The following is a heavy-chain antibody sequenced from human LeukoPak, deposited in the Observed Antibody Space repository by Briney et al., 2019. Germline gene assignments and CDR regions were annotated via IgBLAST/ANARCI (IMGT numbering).Heavy chain of an antibody. V-gene: IGHV4-59*08. CDR3: ARLSGYYGSGSFGY. D-gene: IGHD3-10*01. Sequence: PSETLSLTCTVSGGSISSYYWSWIRQPPGKGLEWIGYIYYSGSTNYNPSLKSRVTISVDTSKNQSSLKLSSVTAADTAVYYCARLSGYYGSGSFGYWGQGTLVTVSS. CDR2: IYYSGST. CDR1: GGSISSYY. J-gene: IGHJ4*02.